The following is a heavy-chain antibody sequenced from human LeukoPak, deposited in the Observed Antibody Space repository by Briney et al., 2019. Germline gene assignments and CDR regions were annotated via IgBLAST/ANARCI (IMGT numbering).Heavy chain of an antibody. CDR2: INHSGST. Sequence: PSETLSLTCTVSGGSISSSSYYWSWIRQPPGKGLEWIGEINHSGSTNYNPSLKSRVTISVDTSKNQFSLKLSSVTAADTAVYYCARARLGSLVSFDYWGQGTLVTASS. V-gene: IGHV4-39*07. CDR1: GGSISSSSYY. CDR3: ARARLGSLVSFDY. D-gene: IGHD7-27*01. J-gene: IGHJ4*02.